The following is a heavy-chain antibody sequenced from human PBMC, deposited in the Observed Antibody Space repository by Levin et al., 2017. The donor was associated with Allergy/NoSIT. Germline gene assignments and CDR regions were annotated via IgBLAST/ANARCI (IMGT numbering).Heavy chain of an antibody. CDR2: ISYDGSNK. CDR1: GFTFSNYG. CDR3: AKEGGIAPDY. V-gene: IGHV3-30*18. J-gene: IGHJ4*02. Sequence: GESLKISCAASGFTFSNYGMHWVRQAPGKGLEWVAVISYDGSNKYYADSVKGRFTISRDNSKNTLYLQMNSLRAEDTAVYYCAKEGGIAPDYWGQGALITVSS. D-gene: IGHD6-13*01.